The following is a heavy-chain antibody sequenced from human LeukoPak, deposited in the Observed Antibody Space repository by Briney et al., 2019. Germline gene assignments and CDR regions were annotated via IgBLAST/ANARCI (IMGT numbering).Heavy chain of an antibody. V-gene: IGHV4-39*01. J-gene: IGHJ4*02. CDR3: ARHAYSGSYYFDF. CDR2: IYYSGNT. Sequence: SETLSLTCTVSGGSIRSRSYYWGWIRQPPGRGLEWIGSIYYSGNTYYDPSLKSRVNISVDTSKNQFSLKMYSMTAADTAVYYCARHAYSGSYYFDFWGQGTLVTVSS. D-gene: IGHD1-26*01. CDR1: GGSIRSRSYY.